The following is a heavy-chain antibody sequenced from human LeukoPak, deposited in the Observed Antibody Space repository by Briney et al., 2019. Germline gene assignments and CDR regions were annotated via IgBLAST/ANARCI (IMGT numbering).Heavy chain of an antibody. CDR2: ISSSGSTI. CDR3: AELGITMIGGV. J-gene: IGHJ6*04. D-gene: IGHD3-10*02. CDR1: GFTFSSYE. Sequence: GGSLRLSCEASGFTFSSYEMNWVRQAPGKGLEWVSYISSSGSTIYFADSVKGRFTISRDNAKNSLYLQMNSLRAEDTAVYYCAELGITMIGGVWGKGTTVTISS. V-gene: IGHV3-48*03.